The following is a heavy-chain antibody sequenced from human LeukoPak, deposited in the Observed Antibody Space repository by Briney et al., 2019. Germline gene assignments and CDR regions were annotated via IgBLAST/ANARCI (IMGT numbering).Heavy chain of an antibody. D-gene: IGHD3-22*01. CDR2: INPGGSIT. Sequence: GGSLRLSCAASGFPFSSYWMHWVRQAPGKGLVWVSHINPGGSITTYADSVKGRFTISRDNAKNTLHLQMNSLRAEDTAVYYCAKDLVMDSSGSVYWGQGTLVTVSS. CDR3: AKDLVMDSSGSVY. CDR1: GFPFSSYW. V-gene: IGHV3-74*03. J-gene: IGHJ4*02.